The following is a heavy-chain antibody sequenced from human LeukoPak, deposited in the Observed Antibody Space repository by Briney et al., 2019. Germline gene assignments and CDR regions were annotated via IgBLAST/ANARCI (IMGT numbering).Heavy chain of an antibody. J-gene: IGHJ5*02. CDR1: GFNFSIYE. CDR3: VRGGVISGTLDP. V-gene: IGHV3-48*03. D-gene: IGHD3-10*01. Sequence: GGSLRLSCVASGFNFSIYEMDWVRQAPGKGLEWVSYISSRGSTTYYAESVKGRFTISRDNANNSVYLQMSGLRVEDTAVYFCVRGGVISGTLDPWGQGTLVTVSP. CDR2: ISSRGSTT.